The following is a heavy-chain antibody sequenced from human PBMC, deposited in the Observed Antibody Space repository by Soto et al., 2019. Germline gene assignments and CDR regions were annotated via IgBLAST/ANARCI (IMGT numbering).Heavy chain of an antibody. J-gene: IGHJ4*02. CDR3: ARLTRGAFHS. V-gene: IGHV4-59*01. Sequence: SETLSLTCTVSGGSINDYYWSWIRQPPGKGLEWIGYIFYTGDTSYRPSLKSRITISLDTSDNHFSLKLTSVTAADTAVYYCARLTRGAFHSWGQGPLGT. CDR2: IFYTGDT. CDR1: GGSINDYY.